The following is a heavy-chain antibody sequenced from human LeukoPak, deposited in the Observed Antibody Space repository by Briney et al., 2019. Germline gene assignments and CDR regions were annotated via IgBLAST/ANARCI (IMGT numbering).Heavy chain of an antibody. V-gene: IGHV1-46*01. Sequence: ASVKVSCEASGYTFTSYHMHWVRQALGQGLEWMGQINPTGVITYAQKVQGRVTMTRDTSTSTVYIELSSLRSEDTAVCYCARMGGSGTSLVPDAFDIWGQGTMVTVSS. CDR1: GYTFTSYH. D-gene: IGHD3-10*01. CDR3: ARMGGSGTSLVPDAFDI. J-gene: IGHJ3*02. CDR2: INPTGVIT.